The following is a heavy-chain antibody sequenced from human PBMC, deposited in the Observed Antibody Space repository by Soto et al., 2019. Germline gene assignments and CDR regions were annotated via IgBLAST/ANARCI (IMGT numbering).Heavy chain of an antibody. CDR2: ISSNGGST. Sequence: PGGSLRLSCSASGFTFSSYAMHWVRQAPGKGLEYVSAISSNGGSTYYADSVKGRFTISRDNSKNTLYLQMSSLRAEDTAVYYCVKDQDPEYSSRGYFDYWGQGTLVTVSS. CDR3: VKDQDPEYSSRGYFDY. V-gene: IGHV3-64D*06. J-gene: IGHJ4*02. D-gene: IGHD6-6*01. CDR1: GFTFSSYA.